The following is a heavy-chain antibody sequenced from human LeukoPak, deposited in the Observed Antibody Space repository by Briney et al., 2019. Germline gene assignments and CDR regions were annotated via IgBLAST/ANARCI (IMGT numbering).Heavy chain of an antibody. CDR1: GGTFSSYA. Sequence: ASVKVSCKASGGTFSSYAISWVRQAPGQGLEWMGRIIPILGIANYAQKFQGRVTITADKSTSTAYMELSSPRSEDTAVYYCARTVQLWSIFDYWGQGTLVTVSS. J-gene: IGHJ4*02. D-gene: IGHD5-18*01. CDR3: ARTVQLWSIFDY. CDR2: IIPILGIA. V-gene: IGHV1-69*04.